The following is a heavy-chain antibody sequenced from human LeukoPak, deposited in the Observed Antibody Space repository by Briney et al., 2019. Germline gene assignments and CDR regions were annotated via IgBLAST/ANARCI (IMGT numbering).Heavy chain of an antibody. Sequence: GGSLRLSCAASEFTFSSYWMHWVRQAPGKGLVWVSRINSDGSSTSYADSVKGRFTISRDNAKNTLYLQMNSLRAEDTAVYYCTVITMVRGVIIDYWGQGTLVTVSS. J-gene: IGHJ4*02. D-gene: IGHD3-10*01. CDR1: EFTFSSYW. CDR3: TVITMVRGVIIDY. CDR2: INSDGSST. V-gene: IGHV3-74*01.